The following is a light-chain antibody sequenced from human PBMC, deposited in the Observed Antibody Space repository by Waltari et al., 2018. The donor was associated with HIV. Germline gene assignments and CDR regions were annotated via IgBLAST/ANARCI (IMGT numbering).Light chain of an antibody. CDR3: QQSYSTPYT. CDR2: AAS. J-gene: IGKJ2*01. V-gene: IGKV1-39*01. Sequence: DIQMTQSPSSLSTSVGDRVSITCRASQNITNYLNWYQQKPGKAPHLLIYAASSLHSGVPSRFSGSGFGTEFALTMTSLQPDDFATYYCQQSYSTPYTFGQGTKLDIK. CDR1: QNITNY.